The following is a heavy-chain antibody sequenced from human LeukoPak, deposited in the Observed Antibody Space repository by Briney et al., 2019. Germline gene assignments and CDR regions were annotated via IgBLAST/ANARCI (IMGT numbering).Heavy chain of an antibody. CDR1: GFTFSSYS. CDR2: IGSSGNYI. CDR3: ARDSYGGNDYGMDV. Sequence: GGSLRLSCGASGFTFSSYSMNWVRQAPGKGLEWVSYIGSSGNYIYYADSVKGRFTISRDNSKNTLYLQMNSLRAEDTAVYYCARDSYGGNDYGMDVWGQGTTVTVSS. V-gene: IGHV3-21*04. J-gene: IGHJ6*02. D-gene: IGHD4-23*01.